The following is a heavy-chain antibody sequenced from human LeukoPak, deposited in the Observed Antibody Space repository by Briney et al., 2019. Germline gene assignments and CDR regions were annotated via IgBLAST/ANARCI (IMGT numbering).Heavy chain of an antibody. V-gene: IGHV4-39*07. CDR2: INYSGRT. CDR3: ARVGGIYDYVWGSYRHDAFDI. CDR1: GGSISSSGYY. Sequence: SETLSLTCTVSGGSISSSGYYWAWIRQPPGQGLEWIGSINYSGRTYYTPSLKSRVTISVDTSKNQFSLKLSSVTAADTAVYYCARVGGIYDYVWGSYRHDAFDIWGQGTMVTVSS. J-gene: IGHJ3*02. D-gene: IGHD3-16*02.